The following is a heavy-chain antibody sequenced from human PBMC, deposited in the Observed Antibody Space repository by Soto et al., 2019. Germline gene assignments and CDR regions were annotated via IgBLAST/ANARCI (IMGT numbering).Heavy chain of an antibody. D-gene: IGHD2-15*01. Sequence: QVQLQESGPGLVKPSQTLSLTCTVSGGSISSGSYHWSWIRQHPGKGLEWIGNIYYSGSSYYNPSLKSRATISIDTSKDQFSLRLGSVTAVDTAVYYCARVEGSSYYFRHDCWGRGTLVTVSS. CDR3: ARVEGSSYYFRHDC. CDR1: GGSISSGSYH. V-gene: IGHV4-31*03. CDR2: IYYSGSS. J-gene: IGHJ4*02.